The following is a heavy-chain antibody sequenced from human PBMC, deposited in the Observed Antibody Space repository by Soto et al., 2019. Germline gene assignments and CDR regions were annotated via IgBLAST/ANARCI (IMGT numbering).Heavy chain of an antibody. J-gene: IGHJ3*02. CDR3: ARLYCSASSCYSVGAFDI. CDR1: GGPFGSYG. Sequence: PQRRSSPASGGPFGSYGRNLVSPAPGKGLEWVALIWFDGSDKYYTESVKGRFTISRDNSKSTLYLQMNSLRAEDTAVYYCARLYCSASSCYSVGAFDIRGQGTMVTGSS. CDR2: IWFDGSDK. V-gene: IGHV3-33*01. D-gene: IGHD2-15*01.